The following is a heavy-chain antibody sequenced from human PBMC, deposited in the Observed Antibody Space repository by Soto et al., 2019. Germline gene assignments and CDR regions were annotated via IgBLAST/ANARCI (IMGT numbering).Heavy chain of an antibody. V-gene: IGHV4-4*02. D-gene: IGHD1-1*01. J-gene: IGHJ3*02. Sequence: KPSETLSLTCAVSGGSISNSDWWSWVRQPPGKGLEWIGEVHHSGITNYSPSLKSRVTISLDKSMSQFSLKLTSVTAADTAIYYCARERESDSVTSFQLFDIWGQGTVVTVSS. CDR1: GGSISNSDW. CDR3: ARERESDSVTSFQLFDI. CDR2: VHHSGIT.